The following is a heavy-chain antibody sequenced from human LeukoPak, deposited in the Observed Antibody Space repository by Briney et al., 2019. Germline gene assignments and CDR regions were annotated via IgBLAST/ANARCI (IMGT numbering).Heavy chain of an antibody. CDR3: AREGPDNWFDP. CDR1: GGSISSYY. V-gene: IGHV4-59*01. CDR2: IYYSGST. Sequence: SETLSLTCTVSGGSISSYYWSWIRQPPGKGLEWIGYIYYSGSTNYNPSLKSRVTISVDTSKNQFSLRLSSVTAADTAVYYCAREGPDNWFDPWGQGTLVTVSS. J-gene: IGHJ5*02.